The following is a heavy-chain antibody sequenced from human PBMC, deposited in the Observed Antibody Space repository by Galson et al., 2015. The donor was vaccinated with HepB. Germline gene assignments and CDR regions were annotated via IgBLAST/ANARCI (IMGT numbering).Heavy chain of an antibody. V-gene: IGHV1-2*06. CDR1: GYTFTGYH. Sequence: SVKVSCKASGYTFTGYHMHWVRQAPGQGLEWMGRINPNSGGTNYAQKFQGRVTMTRHTSISTAYMELSRLRSDDTAGYYCARGYYDLWRGYYQGLSYWGQGTLVTVSS. D-gene: IGHD3-3*01. J-gene: IGHJ4*02. CDR2: INPNSGGT. CDR3: ARGYYDLWRGYYQGLSY.